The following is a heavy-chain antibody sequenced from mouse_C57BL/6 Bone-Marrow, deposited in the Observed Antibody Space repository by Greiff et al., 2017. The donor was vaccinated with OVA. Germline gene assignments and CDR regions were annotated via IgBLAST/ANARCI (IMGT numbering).Heavy chain of an antibody. V-gene: IGHV5-4*01. CDR2: ISDGGSYT. Sequence: DVKVEESGGGLVKPGGSLKLSCAASGFTFSSYAMSWVRQTPEKRLEWVATISDGGSYTYYPDNVKGRFTISRDNAKNNLYLQMSHLKSEDTAMYYCARERVITTVVATDYWGQGTTLTVSS. D-gene: IGHD1-1*01. J-gene: IGHJ2*01. CDR3: ARERVITTVVATDY. CDR1: GFTFSSYA.